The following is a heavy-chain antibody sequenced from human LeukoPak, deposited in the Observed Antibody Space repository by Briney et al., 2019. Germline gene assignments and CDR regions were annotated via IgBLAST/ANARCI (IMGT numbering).Heavy chain of an antibody. V-gene: IGHV4-34*01. Sequence: SETLSLTCAVYGGSLSGYYWSWIRQPPGKGLGWIGEINHSGSTNYNPSLKSRVTISVDTSKNQFSLKLTSVTAADTAVYYCASRDCSSTSCHEGYNWFDPWGQEILVSVSS. CDR2: INHSGST. CDR1: GGSLSGYY. D-gene: IGHD2-2*01. CDR3: ASRDCSSTSCHEGYNWFDP. J-gene: IGHJ5*02.